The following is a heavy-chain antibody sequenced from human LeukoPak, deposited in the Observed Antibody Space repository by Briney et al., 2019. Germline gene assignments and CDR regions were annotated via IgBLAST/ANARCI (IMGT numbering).Heavy chain of an antibody. Sequence: SETLSLTCAVYGASFSGYYWSWIRQPPGKGLEWIGEINHSGSTNYNPSLKSRVTISVDTSKNQFSLKLSSVTAADTAVYYCARDYGEFDFWGQGTLVTVSS. J-gene: IGHJ4*02. V-gene: IGHV4-34*01. CDR2: INHSGST. D-gene: IGHD4-17*01. CDR1: GASFSGYY. CDR3: ARDYGEFDF.